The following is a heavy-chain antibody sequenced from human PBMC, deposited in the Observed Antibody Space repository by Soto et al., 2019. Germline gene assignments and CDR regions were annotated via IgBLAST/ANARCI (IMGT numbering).Heavy chain of an antibody. D-gene: IGHD7-27*01. Sequence: QITLKESGPTLVKPTQTLTLTCSFSGFSFSSVGVGVGWIRQPPGKALEWLALIYWDDDKRYSPSLKSRLTITKDTSKSQVVLTMTNSDPVDTATYYCAHTLDWGEGRFDYWGQGTLVTVSS. CDR3: AHTLDWGEGRFDY. CDR1: GFSFSSVGVG. J-gene: IGHJ4*02. V-gene: IGHV2-5*02. CDR2: IYWDDDK.